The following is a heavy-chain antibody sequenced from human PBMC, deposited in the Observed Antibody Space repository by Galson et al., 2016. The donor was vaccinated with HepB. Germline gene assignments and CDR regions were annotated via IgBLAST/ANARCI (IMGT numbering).Heavy chain of an antibody. CDR1: GGTFSSYA. D-gene: IGHD1-26*01. J-gene: IGHJ5*02. V-gene: IGHV1-69*13. CDR2: IIPIFGTA. CDR3: ARDHSGSYYWFDP. Sequence: SVKVSCKASGGTFSSYAIFWVRQAPGHGLEWMGGIIPIFGTAYYARKFQGRVTITADESTSTAYMELSSLRFEDTAVDYCARDHSGSYYWFDPWGQGTLVTVSS.